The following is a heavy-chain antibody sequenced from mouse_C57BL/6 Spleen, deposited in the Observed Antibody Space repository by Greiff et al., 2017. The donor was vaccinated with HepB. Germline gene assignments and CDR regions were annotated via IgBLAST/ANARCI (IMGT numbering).Heavy chain of an antibody. V-gene: IGHV1-82*01. Sequence: QVQLQQSGPELVKPGASVKISCKASGYAFSSSWMNWVKQRPGKGLEWIGRIYPGDGDTNYNGKFKGKATLTADKSSSTAYMQLSSLTSEDSAVYFCARPLDSPYYAMDYWGQGTSVTVSS. CDR3: ARPLDSPYYAMDY. D-gene: IGHD3-2*01. CDR2: IYPGDGDT. CDR1: GYAFSSSW. J-gene: IGHJ4*01.